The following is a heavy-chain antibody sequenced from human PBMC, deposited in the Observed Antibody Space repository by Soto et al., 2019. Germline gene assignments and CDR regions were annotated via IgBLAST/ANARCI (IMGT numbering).Heavy chain of an antibody. CDR3: TTEGGDATMVRGVIISPLVDY. J-gene: IGHJ4*02. CDR1: GFTFSNAW. D-gene: IGHD3-10*01. CDR2: IKSKTDGGTT. Sequence: EVQLVESGGDLVKPGGSRRLSCAASGFTFSNAWMNWVRQAPGKGLEWVGRIKSKTDGGTTDYAAPVKGRFTISRDDSKNTLYLQMNSLKTEDTAVYYCTTEGGDATMVRGVIISPLVDYWGQGTLVTVSS. V-gene: IGHV3-15*07.